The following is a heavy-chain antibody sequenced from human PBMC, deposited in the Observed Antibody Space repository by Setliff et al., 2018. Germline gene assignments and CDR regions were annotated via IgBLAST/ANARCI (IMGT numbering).Heavy chain of an antibody. CDR2: IFHSGST. J-gene: IGHJ4*02. V-gene: IGHV4-38-2*02. CDR1: GYSISSGYY. Sequence: SETLSLTCTVSGYSISSGYYWGWIRQPPGKGLEWIGSIFHSGSTFYSPSLKRRVTISEDMSKNQFFLKLSSVTAADTAVYYCARGGGIVVVVAATEIDYWGQGTLVTVSS. D-gene: IGHD2-15*01. CDR3: ARGGGIVVVVAATEIDY.